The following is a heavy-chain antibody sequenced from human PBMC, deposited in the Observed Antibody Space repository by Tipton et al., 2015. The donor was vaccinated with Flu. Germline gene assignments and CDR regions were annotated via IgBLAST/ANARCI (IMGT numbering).Heavy chain of an antibody. CDR2: INPNSGGT. V-gene: IGHV1-2*02. Sequence: QLVQSGAEVKKPGASVKVSCKASGYTFTGYYLHWVRQAPGQGLEWMGWINPNSGGTNYVQRFQGRVTMTRDTSINTAYLDLSRLRSDDAAVYYCARPNWNDADPYSGMDLWGQGTTVTVSS. J-gene: IGHJ6*02. CDR3: ARPNWNDADPYSGMDL. CDR1: GYTFTGYY. D-gene: IGHD1-20*01.